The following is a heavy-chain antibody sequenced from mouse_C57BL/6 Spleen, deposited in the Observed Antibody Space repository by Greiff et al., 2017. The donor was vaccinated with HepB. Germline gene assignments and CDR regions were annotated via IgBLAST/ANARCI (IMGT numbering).Heavy chain of an antibody. J-gene: IGHJ1*03. CDR2: ISYDGSN. CDR1: GYSITSGYY. CDR3: ARAGSLWYFDV. V-gene: IGHV3-6*01. D-gene: IGHD1-1*01. Sequence: EVKVEESGPGLVKPSQSLSLTCSVTGYSITSGYYWNWIRQFPGNKLEWMGYISYDGSNNYNPSLKNRISITRDTSKNQFFLKLNSVTTEDTATYYCARAGSLWYFDVWGTGTTVTVSS.